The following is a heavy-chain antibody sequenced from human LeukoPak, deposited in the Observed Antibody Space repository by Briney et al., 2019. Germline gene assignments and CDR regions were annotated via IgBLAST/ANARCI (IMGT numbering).Heavy chain of an antibody. V-gene: IGHV3-30*04. J-gene: IGHJ4*02. CDR1: GFTFSSYA. D-gene: IGHD4-17*01. CDR2: ISYDGSSK. Sequence: GRSLRLSCAASGFTFSSYAMHWVRQAPGKGLEWVAIISYDGSSKYYADSVKGRFTISRDNAKNSLYLELNSLRAEDTAVYHCVRDSDDYGDHTTRRFDYWGQGTLVTVSS. CDR3: VRDSDDYGDHTTRRFDY.